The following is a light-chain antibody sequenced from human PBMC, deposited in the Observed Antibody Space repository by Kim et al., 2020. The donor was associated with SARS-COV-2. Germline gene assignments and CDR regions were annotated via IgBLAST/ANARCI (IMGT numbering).Light chain of an antibody. J-gene: IGLJ2*01. CDR1: SSNIGSNT. V-gene: IGLV1-44*01. CDR3: AAWDDSLNGPV. Sequence: ELTQPPSASGTPGQRVTISCSGSSSNIGSNTVNWYQQLPGTSPKLLIYSNNQRPSGVPDRFSGSKSGTSASLAISGLQSEDEADYYCAAWDDSLNGPVFGGGTQLTVL. CDR2: SNN.